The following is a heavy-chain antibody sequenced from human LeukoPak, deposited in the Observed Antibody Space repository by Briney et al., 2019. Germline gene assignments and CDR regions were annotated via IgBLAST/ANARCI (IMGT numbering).Heavy chain of an antibody. V-gene: IGHV3-21*01. CDR2: ISSSSSYI. CDR1: GFTFSSYS. D-gene: IGHD2-2*01. Sequence: KTGGSLRLSCAASGFTFSSYSMNWVRQAPGKGLEWVSSISSSSSYIYYADSVKGRFTISRDNAKNSLYLQMNSLRAEDTAVYYCARGGVVVPAASGYWGQGTLVTVSS. CDR3: ARGGVVVPAASGY. J-gene: IGHJ4*02.